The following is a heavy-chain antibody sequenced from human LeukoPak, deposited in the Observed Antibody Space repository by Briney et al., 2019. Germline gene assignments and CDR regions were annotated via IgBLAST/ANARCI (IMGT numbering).Heavy chain of an antibody. V-gene: IGHV1-69*05. CDR3: ARDLGVNIAARPYDAFDI. D-gene: IGHD6-6*01. CDR2: IIPIFGTA. CDR1: GGTFSSYA. Sequence: VASVKVSCKASGGTFSSYAISWVRQAPGQGLEWMGGIIPIFGTANYAQKFQGRVTITTDESTSTAYMELSSLRSEDTAVYYCARDLGVNIAARPYDAFDIWGQGTMVTVSS. J-gene: IGHJ3*02.